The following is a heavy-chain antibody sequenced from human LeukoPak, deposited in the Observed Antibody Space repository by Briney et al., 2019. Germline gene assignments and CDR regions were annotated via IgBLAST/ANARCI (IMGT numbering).Heavy chain of an antibody. CDR2: IYPADSDT. Sequence: GESLKISCKGSGYRFTSYWIGWVRQMPGKGLEWMGIIYPADSDTRYSPSFQGQVTTSADKSISTAYLQWSSLKASDTAMYYCARHDMVRGVFSDAFDIWGQGTMVTVSS. V-gene: IGHV5-51*01. J-gene: IGHJ3*02. CDR3: ARHDMVRGVFSDAFDI. CDR1: GYRFTSYW. D-gene: IGHD3-10*01.